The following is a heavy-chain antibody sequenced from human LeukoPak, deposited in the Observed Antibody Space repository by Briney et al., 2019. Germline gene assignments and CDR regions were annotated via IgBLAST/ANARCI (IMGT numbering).Heavy chain of an antibody. Sequence: GGSLRLSCAASGFTFSSYAMSWVRQAPGKGLEWVSAISGSGGSTFYADSVKGRFTISRDNSKNTLSLQMNSLRAEDTAVYYCAKAQDPIAAAGTSPFDYWGQGTLVTVSS. CDR3: AKAQDPIAAAGTSPFDY. J-gene: IGHJ4*02. CDR2: ISGSGGST. V-gene: IGHV3-23*01. CDR1: GFTFSSYA. D-gene: IGHD6-13*01.